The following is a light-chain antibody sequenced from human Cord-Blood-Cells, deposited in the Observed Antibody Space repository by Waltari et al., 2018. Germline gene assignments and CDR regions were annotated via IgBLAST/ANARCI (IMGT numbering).Light chain of an antibody. J-gene: IGKJ3*01. Sequence: EIVLTQSPGTLSLSPGESATLSCRASQSVSSSYLAWYQQKPGQSPRLLIYGASSRATGIPDRFSGSGSGTDFTLTLSRLEPEDFAVYYCQQYGSSPSTFGPGTKVDIK. CDR3: QQYGSSPST. CDR2: GAS. CDR1: QSVSSSY. V-gene: IGKV3-20*01.